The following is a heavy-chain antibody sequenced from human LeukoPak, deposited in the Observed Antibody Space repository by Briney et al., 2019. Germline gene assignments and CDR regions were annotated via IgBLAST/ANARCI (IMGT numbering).Heavy chain of an antibody. D-gene: IGHD6-13*01. V-gene: IGHV3-21*01. CDR1: GFTFSSYS. CDR3: AGFPSSWYFRHYYGMDV. J-gene: IGHJ6*02. CDR2: ISSSSSYI. Sequence: PGGSLRLSCAASGFTFSSYSMTWVRQAPGKGLEWVSSISSSSSYIYYADSVKGRFTISRDNAKNSLYLQMNSLRAEDTAVYYCAGFPSSWYFRHYYGMDVWGQGTTVTVSS.